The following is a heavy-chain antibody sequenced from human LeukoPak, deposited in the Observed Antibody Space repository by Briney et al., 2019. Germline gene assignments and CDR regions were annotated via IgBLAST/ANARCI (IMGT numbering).Heavy chain of an antibody. CDR1: GGSISSYY. D-gene: IGHD5-18*01. CDR3: ARQGIQLWLPFDY. Sequence: SETLSLTCTVSGGSISSYYWSWIRQPPGKGLEWIGYIYYSGSTNYSPSLKSRLTISVDTSKNQFSLKLSSVTAADTAVYYCARQGIQLWLPFDYWGQGTLVTVSS. CDR2: IYYSGST. V-gene: IGHV4-59*08. J-gene: IGHJ4*02.